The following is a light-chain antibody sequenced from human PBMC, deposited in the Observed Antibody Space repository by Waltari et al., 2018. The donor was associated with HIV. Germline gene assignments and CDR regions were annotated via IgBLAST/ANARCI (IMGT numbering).Light chain of an antibody. CDR2: EVS. CDR3: SSYSIPYTRV. V-gene: IGLV2-14*01. CDR1: STDIGAYDY. Sequence: QSALTQPASVSGSPGQAITISCTGTSTDIGAYDYVSWYQHHPDTAPRLISFEVSERPSGVSDRFSGSKSGNTASLSISGLQPEDEADYFCSSYSIPYTRVFGGGTKVTVL. J-gene: IGLJ2*01.